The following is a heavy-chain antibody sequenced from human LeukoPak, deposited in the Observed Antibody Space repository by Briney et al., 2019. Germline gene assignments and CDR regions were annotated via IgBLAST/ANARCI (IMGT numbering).Heavy chain of an antibody. Sequence: SETLSLTCAVYGGSFSGYYWSWIRQPPGKGLEWIGEINHSGSTNYNPSLKSRVTISVDTSKNQFSLKLSSVTAADTAVYYCARGHSWYGVDSWGQGTLVTVSS. J-gene: IGHJ4*02. D-gene: IGHD6-13*01. CDR2: INHSGST. CDR1: GGSFSGYY. CDR3: ARGHSWYGVDS. V-gene: IGHV4-34*01.